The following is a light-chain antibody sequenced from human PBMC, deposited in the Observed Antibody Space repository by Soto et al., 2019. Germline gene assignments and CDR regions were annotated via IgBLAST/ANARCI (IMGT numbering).Light chain of an antibody. CDR2: GAS. Sequence: EIVLTQSPGTLSLSPGESATLSCRASQSVSSNYLVWYQQKPGQAPRLLIYGASRRATGIPDRFSGSGSGTDFTLTINRLEPEDFAVYYCRQYDNSPVCTFGQGTKLEIK. CDR1: QSVSSNY. CDR3: RQYDNSPVCT. J-gene: IGKJ2*02. V-gene: IGKV3-20*01.